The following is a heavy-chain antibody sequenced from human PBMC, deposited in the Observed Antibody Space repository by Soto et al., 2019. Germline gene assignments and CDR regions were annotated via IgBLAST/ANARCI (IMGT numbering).Heavy chain of an antibody. CDR3: AGERTRYCSSINCFPGRVFDY. Sequence: QVQLVQSGAEVTKPGASVKVSCKASGYTFISYDITWVRQAPGQGLEWMGWISADNGNTKYTQKLQGRVTMTTDISTSTAYMELRSLRSDDTAEYYCAGERTRYCSSINCFPGRVFDYWGQGTLVTGSS. CDR2: ISADNGNT. CDR1: GYTFISYD. D-gene: IGHD2-2*01. V-gene: IGHV1-18*01. J-gene: IGHJ4*02.